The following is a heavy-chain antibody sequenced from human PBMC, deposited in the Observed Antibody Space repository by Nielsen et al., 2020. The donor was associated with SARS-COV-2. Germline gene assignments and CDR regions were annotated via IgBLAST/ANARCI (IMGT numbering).Heavy chain of an antibody. CDR2: IYYSGTT. Sequence: SETLSLTCTVSSGSISNYYWSWIRQPPGKGLEWIGYIYYSGTTNYSPSLKSRVTISVDTSKNQFSLKLSSVTAADTAVYYCARFIGSGNYIGPYYFDFWGQGTLVTVSS. J-gene: IGHJ4*02. CDR3: ARFIGSGNYIGPYYFDF. CDR1: SGSISNYY. D-gene: IGHD3-10*01. V-gene: IGHV4-59*01.